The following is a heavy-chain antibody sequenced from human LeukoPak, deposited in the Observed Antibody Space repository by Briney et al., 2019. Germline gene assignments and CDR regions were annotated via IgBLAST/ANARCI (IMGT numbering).Heavy chain of an antibody. CDR1: GYTFSTYG. J-gene: IGHJ4*02. Sequence: ASVTVSCKASGYTFSTYGIAWVRQAPGQGLEWMGWISGYNGNTNYAQKLQGRVTMTTDTTTTTAYMELRSLRSDDTAVYYCARDGYFDYWGQGTLVTVSS. CDR3: ARDGYFDY. CDR2: ISGYNGNT. V-gene: IGHV1-18*01.